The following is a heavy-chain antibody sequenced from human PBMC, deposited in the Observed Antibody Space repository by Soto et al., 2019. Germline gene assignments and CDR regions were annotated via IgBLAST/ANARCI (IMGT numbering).Heavy chain of an antibody. CDR2: ISGAGGSS. Sequence: SLRLSCAPSGFTFSTYAMSWVRQAPGKGLEWVSAISGAGGSSYYADSVKGRFTISRDNSKDTLYLQMNSLRADDTAVYYCAKGSEQWLGPMYFDSWGQGTLVTVSS. J-gene: IGHJ4*02. V-gene: IGHV3-23*01. CDR3: AKGSEQWLGPMYFDS. CDR1: GFTFSTYA. D-gene: IGHD6-19*01.